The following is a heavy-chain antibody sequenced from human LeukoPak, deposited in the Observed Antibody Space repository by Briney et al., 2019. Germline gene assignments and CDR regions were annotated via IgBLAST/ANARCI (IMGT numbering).Heavy chain of an antibody. CDR2: IYYSGST. Sequence: TSETLSLTCTVSGGSISSYYWSWIRQPPGKGLEWIGYIYYSGSTNYNPSLKSRVTISVDTSKNQFSLKLSSVTAADTAVYYCAILTTRSGCDYWGQGTLVTVSS. CDR3: AILTTRSGCDY. D-gene: IGHD3-22*01. V-gene: IGHV4-59*12. J-gene: IGHJ4*02. CDR1: GGSISSYY.